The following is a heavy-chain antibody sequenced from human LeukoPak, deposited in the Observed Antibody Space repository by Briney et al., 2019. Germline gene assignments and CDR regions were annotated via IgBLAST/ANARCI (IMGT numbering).Heavy chain of an antibody. J-gene: IGHJ6*02. V-gene: IGHV3-74*01. Sequence: GGSLRLSCVASGFTFSSYWMHWVRQDPRRGLVWVSRISGDGRNINYADSVRGRFTISRDNAKNTLYLQMNTLRVEDTAVYYCTRDLMDYDVSTGLHHYYMDVWGQGTTVTVSS. D-gene: IGHD3-9*01. CDR1: GFTFSSYW. CDR2: ISGDGRNI. CDR3: TRDLMDYDVSTGLHHYYMDV.